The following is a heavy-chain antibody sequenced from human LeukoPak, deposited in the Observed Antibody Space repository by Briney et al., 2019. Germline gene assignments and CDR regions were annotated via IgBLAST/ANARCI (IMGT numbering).Heavy chain of an antibody. V-gene: IGHV1-2*02. CDR1: GYTFTGYY. CDR2: INPNSGGT. D-gene: IGHD5-12*01. J-gene: IGHJ6*03. Sequence: ASVKVSCKASGYTFTGYYMHWVRQAPGQGLEWMGWINPNSGGTNYAQKLQGRVTMTTDTSTSTAYMELRSLRSDDTAVYYCASNSGYGNYYYYFMAVGGKGSTVTIYS. CDR3: ASNSGYGNYYYYFMAV.